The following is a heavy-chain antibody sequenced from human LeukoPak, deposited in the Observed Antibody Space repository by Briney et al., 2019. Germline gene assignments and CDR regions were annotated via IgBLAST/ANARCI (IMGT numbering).Heavy chain of an antibody. CDR2: INPNGGRT. V-gene: IGHV1-2*02. D-gene: IGHD6-19*01. J-gene: IGHJ4*02. Sequence: ASVKVSCKASGYTFTGYYMHWVRQAPGQGLEWMGWINPNGGRTIYAQKFQGRVTMTRDTSISTAYMELSRLRSDDTAVYYCARLGYSSGGDYWGQGALVTVSS. CDR3: ARLGYSSGGDY. CDR1: GYTFTGYY.